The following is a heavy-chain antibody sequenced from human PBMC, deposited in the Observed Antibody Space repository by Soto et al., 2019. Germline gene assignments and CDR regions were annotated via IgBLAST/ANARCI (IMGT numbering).Heavy chain of an antibody. CDR2: IYPGDSDT. Sequence: GESLKISCKGSGYSFTSYWIGWVRQMPGKGLEWMGIIYPGDSDTRYSPSFQGQVTISADKSISTAYLQWSSLKASDTATYYCARRRDSVLMVSRDLDAFDIWGQGTMVTVSS. J-gene: IGHJ3*02. CDR3: ARRRDSVLMVSRDLDAFDI. V-gene: IGHV5-51*01. D-gene: IGHD2-8*01. CDR1: GYSFTSYW.